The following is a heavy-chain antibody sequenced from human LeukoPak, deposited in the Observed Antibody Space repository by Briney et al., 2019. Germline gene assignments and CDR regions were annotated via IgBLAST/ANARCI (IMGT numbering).Heavy chain of an antibody. J-gene: IGHJ4*02. Sequence: GRSLRLSCAASGFTFSSYAMHWVRQAPGKGLEWVAVISYDGSNKFYADSVKGRFTLSRDNSKNTLYLQMNSLRIEDTAVYYCGRGSVGFGELNYWGQGTLVNVSS. CDR3: GRGSVGFGELNY. V-gene: IGHV3-30-3*01. CDR2: ISYDGSNK. D-gene: IGHD3-10*01. CDR1: GFTFSSYA.